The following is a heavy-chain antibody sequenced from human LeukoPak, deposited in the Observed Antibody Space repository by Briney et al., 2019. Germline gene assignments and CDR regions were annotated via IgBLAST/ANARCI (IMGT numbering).Heavy chain of an antibody. Sequence: GGSLRLSCAASGVSFSSYAMSWVRQAPGKGLEWVSGINGRGDSTVYADSVKGRFTISRDNSKNTLYLQMNSLRVEDTAVYYCAKDRAARPHDAFDIWGQGTMVTVSS. D-gene: IGHD6-6*01. CDR2: INGRGDST. CDR3: AKDRAARPHDAFDI. CDR1: GVSFSSYA. J-gene: IGHJ3*02. V-gene: IGHV3-23*01.